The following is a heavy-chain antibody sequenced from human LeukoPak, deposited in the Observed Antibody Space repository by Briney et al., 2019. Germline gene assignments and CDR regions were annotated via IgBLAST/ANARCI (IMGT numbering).Heavy chain of an antibody. CDR3: ARDGTNSPSRF. Sequence: SVKVSCKASGGTFSTSGINWVRQAPGQGLEWMGRIIPILGTADYAQKFQGRVTISADEYTSSAHLELSSLRYEDTAMYYCARDGTNSPSRFWGQGTLVTASS. J-gene: IGHJ4*02. CDR1: GGTFSTSG. CDR2: IIPILGTA. D-gene: IGHD2-2*01. V-gene: IGHV1-69*11.